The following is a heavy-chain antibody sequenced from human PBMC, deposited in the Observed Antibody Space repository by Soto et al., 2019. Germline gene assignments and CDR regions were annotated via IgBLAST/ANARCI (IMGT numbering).Heavy chain of an antibody. Sequence: ASVKVSCKASGYTFTSYGFSWVRRAPGQGLEWMGRINPKSGGTSTAQKFQGWVTMTRDRSISTVYMELTRLRSDDTAVYFCARGHSTDCSNGVCSFFYNHEMDVWGQGTTVTVSS. J-gene: IGHJ6*02. V-gene: IGHV1-2*04. CDR3: ARGHSTDCSNGVCSFFYNHEMDV. D-gene: IGHD2-8*01. CDR2: INPKSGGT. CDR1: GYTFTSYG.